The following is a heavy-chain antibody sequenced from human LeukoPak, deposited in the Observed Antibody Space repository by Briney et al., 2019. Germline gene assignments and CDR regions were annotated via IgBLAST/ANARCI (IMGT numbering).Heavy chain of an antibody. D-gene: IGHD1-14*01. Sequence: PGGSLRLSCAASGFTFSSYAMSWVRQAPGKGLEWVSAISGSGGSTYYADSVKGRFTISRDNSKNTLYLQMNSLRAEDTALYYCAKAPTGYYYYYMDVWGKGTTVTVSS. V-gene: IGHV3-23*01. J-gene: IGHJ6*03. CDR1: GFTFSSYA. CDR2: ISGSGGST. CDR3: AKAPTGYYYYYMDV.